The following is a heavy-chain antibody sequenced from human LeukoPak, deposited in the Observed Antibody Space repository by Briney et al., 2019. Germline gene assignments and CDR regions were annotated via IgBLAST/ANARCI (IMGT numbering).Heavy chain of an antibody. D-gene: IGHD4-11*01. J-gene: IGHJ5*02. CDR2: INHSGST. CDR3: ARDNPTSNYGVGTWGWFDP. CDR1: GGSFSGYY. V-gene: IGHV4-34*01. Sequence: SETLSLTCAVYGGSFSGYYWSWIRQPPGKGLEWIGEINHSGSTNYNPSLKSRVTISVDTSKNQFSLKLSSVTAADTAVHYCARDNPTSNYGVGTWGWFDPWGQGTLVTVSS.